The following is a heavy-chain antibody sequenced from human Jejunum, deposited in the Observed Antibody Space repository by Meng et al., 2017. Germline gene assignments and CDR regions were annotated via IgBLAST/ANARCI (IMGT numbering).Heavy chain of an antibody. J-gene: IGHJ4*02. Sequence: QVRLVQSGAEVKKPGSSVKVSCKTSGYTFNNFAINWVRQAPGQGLEWVGNIIPVADLANYAQKLQGRVTITADKSTNTAYMELSGLRSEDTAVYYCAKEGSEEDWGQGTLVTVSS. CDR3: AKEGSEED. CDR2: IIPVADLA. V-gene: IGHV1-69*04. CDR1: GYTFNNFA. D-gene: IGHD6-19*01.